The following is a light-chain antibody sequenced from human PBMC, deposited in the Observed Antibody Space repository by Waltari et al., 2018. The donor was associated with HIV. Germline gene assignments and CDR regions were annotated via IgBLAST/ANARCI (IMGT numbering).Light chain of an antibody. V-gene: IGLV2-11*01. CDR1: SSDVGGYNY. CDR3: CSYAGDYTFR. Sequence: QSALTQPRSVSGSPGQSVTISCTGTSSDVGGYNYVSWYQPHPGKAPKLMIYDVSKRPSGVPDRFSGSKSGNTASLTISGLQAEDEADFYCCSYAGDYTFRFGGGTKLTVL. CDR2: DVS. J-gene: IGLJ3*02.